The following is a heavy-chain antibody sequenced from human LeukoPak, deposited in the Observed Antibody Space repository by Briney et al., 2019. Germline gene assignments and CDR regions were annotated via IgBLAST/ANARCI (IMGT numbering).Heavy chain of an antibody. CDR3: ARGSEVVPTTKGGNWFDP. CDR2: ISPNSGGT. J-gene: IGHJ5*02. Sequence: ASVKVSCKASGYTFTDYYMHWVRQAPGQGLGWMGWISPNSGGTKYEQKFQGRVTMSRDTSISTAYMELNRLRSDDTAVYYCARGSEVVPTTKGGNWFDPWGQGTLVTVSS. V-gene: IGHV1-2*02. D-gene: IGHD2-2*01. CDR1: GYTFTDYY.